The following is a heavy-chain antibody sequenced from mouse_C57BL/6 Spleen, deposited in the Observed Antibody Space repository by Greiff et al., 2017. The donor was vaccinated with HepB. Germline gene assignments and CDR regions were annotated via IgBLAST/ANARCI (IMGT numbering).Heavy chain of an antibody. CDR1: GYAFSSSW. V-gene: IGHV1-82*01. J-gene: IGHJ4*01. CDR3: ANHYYGSSYDYYAIDY. CDR2: IYPGDGDT. Sequence: QVQLQQSGPELVKPGASVKISCKASGYAFSSSWMNWVKQRPGKGLEWIGRIYPGDGDTNYNGKFKGKATLTADKSSSTAYMQLSSLTSEDSAVYFCANHYYGSSYDYYAIDYWGQGTSVTVSS. D-gene: IGHD1-1*01.